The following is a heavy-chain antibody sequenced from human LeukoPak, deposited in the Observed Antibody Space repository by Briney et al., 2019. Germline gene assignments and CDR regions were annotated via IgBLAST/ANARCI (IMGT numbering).Heavy chain of an antibody. CDR2: ISYDGSNK. V-gene: IGHV3-30*04. J-gene: IGHJ4*02. Sequence: GGSLRLSCAASGFTFSSYAMHWVRQAPGKGLEWVAVISYDGSNKYYADSVKGRFTISRDNSKNTLYLQMNSLRAEDTAVYYCAKDLGYYDSSGYYDYWGQGTLVTVSS. CDR3: AKDLGYYDSSGYYDY. D-gene: IGHD3-22*01. CDR1: GFTFSSYA.